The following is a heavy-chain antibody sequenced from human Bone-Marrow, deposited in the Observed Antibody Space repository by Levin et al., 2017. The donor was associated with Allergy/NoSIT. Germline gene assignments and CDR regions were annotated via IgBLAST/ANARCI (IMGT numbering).Heavy chain of an antibody. Sequence: GGSLRLSCVASGFPFNLAWMNWVRLVPGKGLEWVGRIKSRPDGGTTDYVAPVKGRFTISRDDSKSTIYLQMNSLRSEDTAIYYCTTSYYYGSAADYWGQGALVTVSS. D-gene: IGHD3-10*01. CDR3: TTSYYYGSAADY. CDR2: IKSRPDGGTT. CDR1: GFPFNLAW. J-gene: IGHJ4*02. V-gene: IGHV3-15*07.